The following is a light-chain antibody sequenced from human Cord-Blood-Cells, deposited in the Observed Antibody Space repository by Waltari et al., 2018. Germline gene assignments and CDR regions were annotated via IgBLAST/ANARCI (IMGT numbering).Light chain of an antibody. Sequence: SALTQPASVVGSPGPSITTPCPGNSSDVGGYNHVSRHQQHPGNAPKLHISDVSYRPSGVSNRFSGSKSGNTASLTSSELQAEDEADYYCSSYTSSSVVFGGGTKLTVL. J-gene: IGLJ2*01. V-gene: IGLV2-14*01. CDR1: SSDVGGYNH. CDR2: DVS. CDR3: SSYTSSSVV.